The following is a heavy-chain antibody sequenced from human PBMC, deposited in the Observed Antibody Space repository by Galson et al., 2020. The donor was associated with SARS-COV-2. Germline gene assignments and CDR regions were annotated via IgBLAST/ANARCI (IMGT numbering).Heavy chain of an antibody. V-gene: IGHV3-33*01. CDR1: GFTFSSYG. CDR2: IWYDGSNK. D-gene: IGHD1-26*01. Sequence: GGSLRLSCAASGFTFSSYGMHWVRQAPGKGLEWVAVIWYDGSNKYYADSVKGRFTISRDNSKNTLYLQMNSLRAEDTAVYYCARDLGAVGATPKYFRHWGQGTLVTVSS. CDR3: ARDLGAVGATPKYFRH. J-gene: IGHJ1*01.